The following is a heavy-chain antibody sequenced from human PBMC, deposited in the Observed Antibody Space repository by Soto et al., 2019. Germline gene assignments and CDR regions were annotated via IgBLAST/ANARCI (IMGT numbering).Heavy chain of an antibody. Sequence: QLQLQESGSGLVKPSQTLSLTCAVSGGSISSGGNPWSWIRQAPGKGLEWIGYIHHSGSTYYNPSLKSRVTMSVDRSRNQFSLRLSSVTDADTAVYYCARIKQLVPWYFDLWGRGTLVTVSS. J-gene: IGHJ2*01. CDR1: GGSISSGGNP. D-gene: IGHD6-6*01. CDR2: IHHSGST. V-gene: IGHV4-30-2*01. CDR3: ARIKQLVPWYFDL.